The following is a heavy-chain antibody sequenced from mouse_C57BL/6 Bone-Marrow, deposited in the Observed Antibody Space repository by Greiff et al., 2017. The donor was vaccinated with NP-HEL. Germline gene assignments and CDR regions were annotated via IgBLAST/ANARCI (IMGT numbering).Heavy chain of an antibody. D-gene: IGHD3-2*02. CDR2: IHPNNGGT. CDR3: ARDSGYAFDY. V-gene: IGHV1-53*01. CDR1: GYTFTSYW. Sequence: VQLQQPGTELVKPGASVKLSCKASGYTFTSYWMHWLKQRPGQGLEWIGNIHPNNGGTNDNEKFKTKATLTVDKSSSTAYMQRSSLTSEDSAVYYCARDSGYAFDYWGQGTTLTVSS. J-gene: IGHJ2*01.